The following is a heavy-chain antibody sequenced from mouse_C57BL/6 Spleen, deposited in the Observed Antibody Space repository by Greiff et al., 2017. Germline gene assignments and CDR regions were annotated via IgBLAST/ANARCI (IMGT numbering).Heavy chain of an antibody. J-gene: IGHJ4*01. V-gene: IGHV7-1*01. CDR3: ARDVYSYDGAMDY. Sequence: EVKLMESGGGLVQSGRSLRLSCATSGFTFSDFYMEWVRPAPGKGLEWIAASRNKANDYTTEYSASVKGRFIVSRDTSQSILYLQMNALIAEDTAIYYCARDVYSYDGAMDYWGQGTSVTVSS. CDR2: SRNKANDYTT. D-gene: IGHD2-12*01. CDR1: GFTFSDFY.